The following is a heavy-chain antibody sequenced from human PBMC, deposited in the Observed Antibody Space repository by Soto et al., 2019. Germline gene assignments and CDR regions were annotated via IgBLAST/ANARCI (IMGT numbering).Heavy chain of an antibody. J-gene: IGHJ6*02. CDR2: VSYDGSNK. V-gene: IGHV3-30-3*01. CDR1: GFTFGSYA. CDR3: ARDLEWFILNYYGMDV. Sequence: GGSLRLSCAASGFTFGSYAMHWVRQAPGKGLEWVAVVSYDGSNKYYADSVKGRFTISRDNSKNTLYLQMNSLRAEDTAVYYCARDLEWFILNYYGMDVWGQGTTVTVSS. D-gene: IGHD3-3*01.